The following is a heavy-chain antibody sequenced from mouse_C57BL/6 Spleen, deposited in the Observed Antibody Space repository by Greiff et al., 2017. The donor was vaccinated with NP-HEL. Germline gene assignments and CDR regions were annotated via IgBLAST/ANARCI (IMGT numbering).Heavy chain of an antibody. D-gene: IGHD2-1*01. CDR3: ERGEGNYGGGLDY. Sequence: VQLQQSGPELVKPGASVKISCKASGYAFSSSWMNWVKQRPGKGLEWIGRIYPGDGDTNYNGKFKGKATLTADKSSSTAYMQLSSLTSEDSAVYVCERGEGNYGGGLDYWGQGTTLTVSS. V-gene: IGHV1-82*01. J-gene: IGHJ2*01. CDR2: IYPGDGDT. CDR1: GYAFSSSW.